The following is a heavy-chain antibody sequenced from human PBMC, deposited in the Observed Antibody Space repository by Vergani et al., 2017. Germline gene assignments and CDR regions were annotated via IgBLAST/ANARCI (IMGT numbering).Heavy chain of an antibody. Sequence: VQLVESGGGLVQPGRSLRLSCAASGFTFSSYGMHWVRQAPGKGLEWVAVISYDGSNKYYADSVKGRFTISRDNSKNTLYLQMNSLRAEDTAVYYCAKDTTQGLFDYWGQGTLVTVSS. J-gene: IGHJ4*02. CDR2: ISYDGSNK. CDR1: GFTFSSYG. CDR3: AKDTTQGLFDY. V-gene: IGHV3-30*18. D-gene: IGHD1-1*01.